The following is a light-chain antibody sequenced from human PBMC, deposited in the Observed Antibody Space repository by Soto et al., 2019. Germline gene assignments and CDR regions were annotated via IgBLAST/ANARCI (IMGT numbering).Light chain of an antibody. J-gene: IGLJ2*01. CDR3: SSYADNDTLL. CDR1: SSDVGRYNY. Sequence: QSALTQPPSASGSPGQSVTISCTGTSSDVGRYNYVSWYQQHPGKAPKLMLYDVIKRPSGVPGRFSGSKSGNTASLTVSGLQAEDEADYYCSSYADNDTLLFGGGTKLTVL. CDR2: DVI. V-gene: IGLV2-8*01.